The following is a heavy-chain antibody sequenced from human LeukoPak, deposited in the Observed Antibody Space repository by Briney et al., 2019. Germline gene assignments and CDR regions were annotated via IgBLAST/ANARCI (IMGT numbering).Heavy chain of an antibody. CDR3: ARGGGLDV. J-gene: IGHJ6*02. D-gene: IGHD3-16*01. CDR2: INHNGNVN. V-gene: IGHV3-7*03. CDR1: GFTFSNAW. Sequence: GGSLRLSCAASGFTFSNAWMNWVRQAPGKGLEWVASINHNGNVNYYVDSVKGRFTISRDNAKNSLYLQMSNLRAEDTAVYFCARGGGLDVWGQGATVTVSS.